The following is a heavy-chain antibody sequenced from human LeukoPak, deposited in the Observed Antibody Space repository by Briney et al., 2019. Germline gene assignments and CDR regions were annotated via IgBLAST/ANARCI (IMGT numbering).Heavy chain of an antibody. Sequence: SETLSLTCAVYGGSFSGYYWSWIRQPPGKGLEWIGEINHSGSTYYNPSLKSRVTISVDTSKNQFSLKLSSVTAADTAVYYCASYSSGYSDYWGQGTLVTVSS. CDR1: GGSFSGYY. V-gene: IGHV4-34*01. CDR2: INHSGST. D-gene: IGHD3-22*01. CDR3: ASYSSGYSDY. J-gene: IGHJ4*02.